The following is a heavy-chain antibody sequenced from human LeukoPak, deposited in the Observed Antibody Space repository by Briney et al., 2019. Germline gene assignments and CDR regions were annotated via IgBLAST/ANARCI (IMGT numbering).Heavy chain of an antibody. V-gene: IGHV3-48*04. CDR2: ISSSSSTI. J-gene: IGHJ4*02. CDR3: AKDHDYGDYGMDY. Sequence: GGSLRLSCAASGFTFSSYSMNWVRQAPGKGLEWVSYISSSSSTICYADSVKGRFTISRDNSKNSLYLQMNSLRTEDTALYYCAKDHDYGDYGMDYWGQGTLVTVSS. CDR1: GFTFSSYS. D-gene: IGHD4-17*01.